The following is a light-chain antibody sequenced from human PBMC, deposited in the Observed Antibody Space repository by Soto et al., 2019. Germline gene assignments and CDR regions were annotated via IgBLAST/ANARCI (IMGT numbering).Light chain of an antibody. CDR3: QQYNNWPWT. J-gene: IGKJ1*01. V-gene: IGKV3-15*01. CDR2: GAS. Sequence: EMLMTQSPATLSVSPGERATLSCRASQSVSSNLAWYQQNSGQAPRLLIYGASTRATGIPARFSGSGSGTEFTLTISILQSEDFAVYYCQQYNNWPWTFGQGTKVDIK. CDR1: QSVSSN.